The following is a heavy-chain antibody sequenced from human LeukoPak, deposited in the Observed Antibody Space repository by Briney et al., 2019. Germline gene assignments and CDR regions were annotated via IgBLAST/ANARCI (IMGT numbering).Heavy chain of an antibody. Sequence: GASVKVSCKASGGTFSSYAISWVRQAPGQGLEWMGRIIPILGIANYAQKFQGRVTITADKSTSTAYMELSSLRSEDTAVYYCARGAVAGLSYYFDYWGQGTLVTLSS. CDR1: GGTFSSYA. D-gene: IGHD6-19*01. V-gene: IGHV1-69*04. CDR2: IIPILGIA. CDR3: ARGAVAGLSYYFDY. J-gene: IGHJ4*02.